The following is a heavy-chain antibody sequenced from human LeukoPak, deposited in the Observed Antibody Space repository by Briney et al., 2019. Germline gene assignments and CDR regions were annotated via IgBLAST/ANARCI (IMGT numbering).Heavy chain of an antibody. D-gene: IGHD2-21*02. CDR2: ISYDGSNK. CDR3: AKDLIRRVTPAPVDY. J-gene: IGHJ4*02. V-gene: IGHV3-30*18. CDR1: GFTFSSYG. Sequence: PGRSLRLSCAASGFTFSSYGMHWVRQAPGKGLEWVAVISYDGSNKYYADSVKGRFTISRDNSENTLYLQMNSLRAEDTAVYYCAKDLIRRVTPAPVDYWGQGTLVTVSS.